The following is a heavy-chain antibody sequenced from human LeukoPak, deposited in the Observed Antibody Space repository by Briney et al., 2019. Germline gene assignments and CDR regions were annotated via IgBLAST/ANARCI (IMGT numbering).Heavy chain of an antibody. Sequence: GGSLRLSCAVSGXTFDDYGMSWVRQAPGKGLEWVSGINWNGGSTGYVDSVKGRFTISRDNAKNSLHLQMNSLRAEDTALYYCARDISSGWYFDYWGQGTLVTVSS. CDR2: INWNGGST. J-gene: IGHJ4*02. CDR1: GXTFDDYG. D-gene: IGHD6-19*01. V-gene: IGHV3-20*04. CDR3: ARDISSGWYFDY.